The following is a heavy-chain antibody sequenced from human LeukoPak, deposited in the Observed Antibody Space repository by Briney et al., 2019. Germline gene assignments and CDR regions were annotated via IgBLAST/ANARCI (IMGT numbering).Heavy chain of an antibody. CDR2: INPNTGAT. V-gene: IGHV1-2*02. J-gene: IGHJ4*02. CDR3: ARGITISGSGTFDY. D-gene: IGHD6-6*01. Sequence: ASVKVSCKSSGYXFTGYYIHWVRQAPGQGLEWMGWINPNTGATNYAQRLQGRVTMTRDTSISTAYMELGSLRSDDTAVYYCARGITISGSGTFDYWGQGTLVTVSS. CDR1: GYXFTGYY.